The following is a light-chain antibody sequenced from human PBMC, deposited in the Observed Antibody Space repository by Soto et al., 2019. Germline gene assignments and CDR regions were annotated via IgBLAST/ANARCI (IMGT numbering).Light chain of an antibody. CDR3: QQYNNWPPCT. J-gene: IGKJ2*02. V-gene: IGKV3-15*01. CDR1: QSVSNN. CDR2: GAS. Sequence: EIVMTQSPATLSVTPEERATLSCRASQSVSNNLAWYQQKPGQAPRLLLYGASTRATGIPARFSGSGSGTEFTLTISSLQSEDFAVYYCQQYNNWPPCTFGQGTKVDIK.